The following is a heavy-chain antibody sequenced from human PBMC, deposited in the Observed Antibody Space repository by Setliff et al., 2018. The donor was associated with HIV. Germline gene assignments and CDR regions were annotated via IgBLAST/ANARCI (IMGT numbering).Heavy chain of an antibody. CDR1: GYTFTSYW. Sequence: GESLKISCEASGYTFTSYWIAWVRQKPGKGLEWMGIIFPGDSKMHYSPSFQGRVTLSADKSISTAYLQWSSLQTSDSGMYYCARGIAALTASFDYWGQGSLVTVSS. J-gene: IGHJ4*02. V-gene: IGHV5-51*01. CDR2: IFPGDSKM. D-gene: IGHD2-21*02. CDR3: ARGIAALTASFDY.